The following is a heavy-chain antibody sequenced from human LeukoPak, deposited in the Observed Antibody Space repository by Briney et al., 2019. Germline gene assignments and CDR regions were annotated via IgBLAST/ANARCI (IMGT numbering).Heavy chain of an antibody. D-gene: IGHD6-13*01. Sequence: GGSLRLSCAASGFTFSSYSMNWVRQAPGEGLEWVSYISSSSSTIYYADSVKGRFTISRDNAKNSLYLQMNSLRAEDTAVYYCARPGYSSSWPPEYFQHWGQGTLVTVSS. CDR1: GFTFSSYS. CDR3: ARPGYSSSWPPEYFQH. J-gene: IGHJ1*01. V-gene: IGHV3-48*04. CDR2: ISSSSSTI.